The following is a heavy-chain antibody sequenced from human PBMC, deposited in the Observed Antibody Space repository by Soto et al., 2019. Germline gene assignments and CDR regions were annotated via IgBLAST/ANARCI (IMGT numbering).Heavy chain of an antibody. CDR1: GFTFSSYG. CDR2: IWYDGSNK. J-gene: IGHJ6*02. D-gene: IGHD1-26*01. CDR3: AREIVGATPDYYYCMDA. Sequence: GGSLRLSCAASGFTFSSYGMHWVRQAPGKGLEWVAVIWYDGSNKYYADSVKGRFTISRDNSKNTLYLQMNSLRAEDTAVYYCAREIVGATPDYYYCMDAWGQGTRVSVSS. V-gene: IGHV3-33*01.